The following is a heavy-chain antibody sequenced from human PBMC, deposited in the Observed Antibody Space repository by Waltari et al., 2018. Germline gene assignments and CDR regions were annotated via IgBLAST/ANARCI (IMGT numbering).Heavy chain of an antibody. CDR3: ARESGDYSPFDN. Sequence: QVQLQESGPGLVKPLETLSLTCSVSGGSIRSYYWSWIRQPAGKGLEWIGPIFTSGITKYNPSRKSRVTMSVDTSKTLFSLKLTSVTAADAAVYYCARESGDYSPFDNWGQGTLVTVS. CDR1: GGSIRSYY. D-gene: IGHD4-17*01. CDR2: IFTSGIT. V-gene: IGHV4-4*07. J-gene: IGHJ4*02.